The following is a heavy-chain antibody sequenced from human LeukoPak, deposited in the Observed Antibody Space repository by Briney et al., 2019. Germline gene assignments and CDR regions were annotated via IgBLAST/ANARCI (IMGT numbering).Heavy chain of an antibody. D-gene: IGHD3-3*01. CDR3: AREDYDFWSGYYGGGAIDY. J-gene: IGHJ4*02. Sequence: SETLSLTCTVSGGSISSSSYYRGWIRQPPGKGLEWIGSLYYSGSTYYNPSLKSRVTISVDTSKNQFSLKLSSVTAADTAVYYCAREDYDFWSGYYGGGAIDYWGQGTLVTVSS. CDR1: GGSISSSSYY. CDR2: LYYSGST. V-gene: IGHV4-39*07.